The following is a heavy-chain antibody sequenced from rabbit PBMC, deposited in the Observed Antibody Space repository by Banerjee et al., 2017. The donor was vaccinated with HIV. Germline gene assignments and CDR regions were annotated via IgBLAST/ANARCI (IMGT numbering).Heavy chain of an antibody. Sequence: QEQLEESGGDLVKPEGSLTLTCTASGFSFSSSCWICWVRQAPGKGLEWIACIYNGGRDITYYASWAKGRFTVSKTSSTTVTLQMTSLTAADTATYFCARNDAAGSILTFNLWGPGTLVTVS. V-gene: IGHV1S45*01. J-gene: IGHJ4*01. D-gene: IGHD4-2*01. CDR3: ARNDAAGSILTFNL. CDR2: IYNGGRDIT. CDR1: GFSFSSSCW.